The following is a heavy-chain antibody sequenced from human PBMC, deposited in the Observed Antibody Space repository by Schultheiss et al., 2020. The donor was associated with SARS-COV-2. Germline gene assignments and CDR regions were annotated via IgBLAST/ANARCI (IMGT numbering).Heavy chain of an antibody. D-gene: IGHD6-6*01. Sequence: SQTLSLTCTVSGGSISSGSYYWSWIRQPPGKGLEWIGYIYYTGTTSYNPSLTSRVTILLDASKNQFSLKLSSVTAADTAVYYCARGGDSSSSTVYFWGQGTLVTVSS. CDR3: ARGGDSSSSTVYF. CDR1: GGSISSGSYY. J-gene: IGHJ4*02. CDR2: IYYTGTT. V-gene: IGHV4-61*01.